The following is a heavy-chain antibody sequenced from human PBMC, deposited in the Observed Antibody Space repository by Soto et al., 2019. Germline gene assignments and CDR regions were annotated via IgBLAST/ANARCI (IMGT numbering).Heavy chain of an antibody. J-gene: IGHJ6*03. Sequence: GGSLRLSCAASGFTFSSYWMGWVRQTPGKGLEWVATIRQDGSDQYYLDSVKGRFTISGDNAQNSLSLQMNSLRAEDTAVYYCARYCSGAGCPPYHYYFYTDVWGQGTTVTVSS. CDR1: GFTFSSYW. CDR2: IRQDGSDQ. CDR3: ARYCSGAGCPPYHYYFYTDV. V-gene: IGHV3-7*01. D-gene: IGHD2-15*01.